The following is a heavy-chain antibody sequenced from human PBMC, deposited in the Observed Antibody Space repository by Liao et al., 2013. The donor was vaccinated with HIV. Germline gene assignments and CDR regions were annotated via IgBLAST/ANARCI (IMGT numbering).Heavy chain of an antibody. Sequence: QVQLQQWGAGLLKPSETLSLTCAVYGGSFSGYYWSWIRQPPGKGLEWIGEINHSGSTNYNPSVKSRVTISVDTSKKKFSLKLSSVTAADTAVYYCARGSRRDFWSGYMIDYWGQGTLVTVS. D-gene: IGHD3-3*01. CDR3: ARGSRRDFWSGYMIDY. CDR1: GGSFSGYY. V-gene: IGHV4-34*01. J-gene: IGHJ4*02. CDR2: INHSGST.